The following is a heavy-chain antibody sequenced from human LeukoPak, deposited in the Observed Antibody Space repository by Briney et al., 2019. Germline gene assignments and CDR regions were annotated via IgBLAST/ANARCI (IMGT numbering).Heavy chain of an antibody. J-gene: IGHJ6*02. CDR3: ARGGRRGRYYYYYGMDV. V-gene: IGHV4-34*01. Sequence: TSETLSLTCTVSGGSISSYYWSWIRQPPGKGLEWIGEINHSGSTNYNPSLKSRVTISVDTSKNQFSLKLSSVTAADTAVYYCARGGRRGRYYYYYGMDVWGQGTTVTVSS. CDR1: GGSISSYY. CDR2: INHSGST. D-gene: IGHD1-26*01.